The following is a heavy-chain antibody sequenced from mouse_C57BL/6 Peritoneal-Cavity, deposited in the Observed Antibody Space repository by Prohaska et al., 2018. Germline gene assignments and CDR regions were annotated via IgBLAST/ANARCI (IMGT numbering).Heavy chain of an antibody. J-gene: IGHJ2*01. CDR1: GYTSTSYR. Sequence: RPGSPVKLSCKASGYTSTSYRMAWVKQRPGQGLEWIGNIYPSDSETHYNQKFKDKATLTVDKSSSTAYMQLSSLTSEASAVYYCARDYDFDYWGQGTTLTVSS. CDR2: IYPSDSET. D-gene: IGHD1-1*01. CDR3: ARDYDFDY. V-gene: IGHV1-61*01.